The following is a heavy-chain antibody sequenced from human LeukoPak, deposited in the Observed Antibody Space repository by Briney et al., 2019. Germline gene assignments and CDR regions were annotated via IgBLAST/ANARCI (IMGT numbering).Heavy chain of an antibody. D-gene: IGHD4-23*01. V-gene: IGHV4-34*01. CDR3: ARDLRTVVTSLRFYYYYMDV. J-gene: IGHJ6*03. CDR1: IDSFTNYY. CDR2: VNDSGGT. Sequence: SETLSLTCAVYIDSFTNYYWNWIRQTPGKGLEWIGEVNDSGGTNINPSLRSRVILSVDTSKNQFSLKLISVTAADTAVYYCARDLRTVVTSLRFYYYYMDVWGKGTTVTISS.